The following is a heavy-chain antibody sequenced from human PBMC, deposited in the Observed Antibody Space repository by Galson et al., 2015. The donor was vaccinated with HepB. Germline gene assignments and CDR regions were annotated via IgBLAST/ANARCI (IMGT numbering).Heavy chain of an antibody. J-gene: IGHJ5*02. Sequence: PALVKPTQTLTLTCTFSGFSLSTSGVGVGWIRQPPGKALEWLALIYWDDDKRYSPSLKSRLTITKDTSKNQVVLTMTNMDPVDTATYYCAHTRAEYDSSGYWVGNWFDPWGQGTLVTVSS. D-gene: IGHD3-22*01. CDR3: AHTRAEYDSSGYWVGNWFDP. V-gene: IGHV2-5*02. CDR2: IYWDDDK. CDR1: GFSLSTSGVG.